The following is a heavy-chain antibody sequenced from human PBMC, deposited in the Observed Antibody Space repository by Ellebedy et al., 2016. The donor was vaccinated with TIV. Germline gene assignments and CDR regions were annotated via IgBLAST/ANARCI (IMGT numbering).Heavy chain of an antibody. CDR2: VYWDDDN. J-gene: IGHJ5*02. V-gene: IGHV2-5*02. CDR1: GFSLITAGVG. CDR3: AHRGLDSSSWYGNWFDP. Sequence: SGPTLVKPTQTLTLTCTFSGFSLITAGVGVGWIRQPPGKALEWLAFVYWDDDNRYSPFLRSRLTVTKDTSKNQVVLTMTNMDPVDTATYFCAHRGLDSSSWYGNWFDPWGQGTLVTVSS. D-gene: IGHD6-13*01.